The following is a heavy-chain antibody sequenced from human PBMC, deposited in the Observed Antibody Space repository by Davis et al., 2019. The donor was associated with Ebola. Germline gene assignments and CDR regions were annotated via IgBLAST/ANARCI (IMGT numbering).Heavy chain of an antibody. D-gene: IGHD4-17*01. Sequence: GESLKISCKGSGYNFSKYWIGWVRQMPGKGLDCMGIIFPGDSDTRYSPSFRGQVTISADKSISTAYLQWSSLKASDPAMYYCANWGEAGDYTHGAWGQGTLVTVSS. J-gene: IGHJ5*02. CDR1: GYNFSKYW. CDR3: ANWGEAGDYTHGA. CDR2: IFPGDSDT. V-gene: IGHV5-51*01.